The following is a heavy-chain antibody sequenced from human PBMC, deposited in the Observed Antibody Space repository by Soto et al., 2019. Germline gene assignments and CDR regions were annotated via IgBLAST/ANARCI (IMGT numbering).Heavy chain of an antibody. CDR1: GFTFSNTW. V-gene: IGHV3-15*01. CDR2: IKSKIDGGTT. J-gene: IGHJ4*02. Sequence: GGSLRLSCAASGFTFSNTWMSWVRQTPGKGLEWVGRIKSKIDGGTTDYAAPLKGRFTISRDDSKNILYLQMNSLKTEDTGIYYCRSYFDWVRGYWGQGTLVTVSS. D-gene: IGHD3-9*01. CDR3: RSYFDWVRGY.